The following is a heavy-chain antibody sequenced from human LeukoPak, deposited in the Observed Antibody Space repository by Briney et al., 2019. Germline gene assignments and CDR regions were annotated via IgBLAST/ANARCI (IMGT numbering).Heavy chain of an antibody. V-gene: IGHV1-2*02. CDR2: INPNSGGT. D-gene: IGHD3-22*01. CDR3: ARDSIPYYDSSGWFDP. J-gene: IGHJ5*02. CDR1: GYTFTGYY. Sequence: ASVKVSCKASGYTFTGYYMHWVQQAPGQGLEWMGWINPNSGGTNYAQKFQGRVTMTRDTSISTAYMELSRLRSDDTAVYYCARDSIPYYDSSGWFDPWGQGTLVTVSS.